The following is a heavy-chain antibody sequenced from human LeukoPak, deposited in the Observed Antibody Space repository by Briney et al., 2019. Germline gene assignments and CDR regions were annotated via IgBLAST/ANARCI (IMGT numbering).Heavy chain of an antibody. V-gene: IGHV3-30*04. CDR3: GRDSPVRGVTGRSSSSSTDA. Sequence: GGSLRLSCAASGFTFSSYAMHWVRQAPGKGLEWVAVISYDGSNKYYADSVKGRFTISRDNSKNTLDLQMNSLRADDTAGYYCGRDSPVRGVTGRSSSSSTDAWGKGPPVPVSS. D-gene: IGHD3-10*01. CDR2: ISYDGSNK. J-gene: IGHJ6*03. CDR1: GFTFSSYA.